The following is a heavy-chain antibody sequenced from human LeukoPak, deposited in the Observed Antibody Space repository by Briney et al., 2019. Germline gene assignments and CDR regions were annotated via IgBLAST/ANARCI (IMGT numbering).Heavy chain of an antibody. J-gene: IGHJ3*02. Sequence: QPGGSLRLSCAASGLTFSSFWMHWVRQAPGKGLVWVSRINGDGSSTSYADFVEGRFSISRDNAQNTLHLQMHSLRAEDTALYYCAREPHSDYSDHTDSFDIWGQGTMVSVSS. V-gene: IGHV3-74*01. D-gene: IGHD4-17*01. CDR3: AREPHSDYSDHTDSFDI. CDR2: INGDGSST. CDR1: GLTFSSFW.